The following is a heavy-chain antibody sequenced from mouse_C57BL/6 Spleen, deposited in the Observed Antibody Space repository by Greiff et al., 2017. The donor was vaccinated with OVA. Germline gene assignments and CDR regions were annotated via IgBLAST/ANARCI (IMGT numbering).Heavy chain of an antibody. J-gene: IGHJ2*01. V-gene: IGHV1-15*01. Sequence: VQLQQSGAELVRPGASVTLSCKASGYTFTDYEMHWVKQTPVHGLEWIGAIDPETGGTAYNKKFKGKDILTADKSSSTAYMELRGLTSDASAVYYCTSPSSTTVVDWGQGTTVTVSS. CDR1: GYTFTDYE. D-gene: IGHD1-1*01. CDR2: IDPETGGT. CDR3: TSPSSTTVVD.